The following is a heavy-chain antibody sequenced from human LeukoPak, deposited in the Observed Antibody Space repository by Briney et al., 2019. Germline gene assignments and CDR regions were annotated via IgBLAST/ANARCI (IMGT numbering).Heavy chain of an antibody. D-gene: IGHD5-18*01. CDR3: AREGTLWPQNDAFDI. J-gene: IGHJ3*02. CDR1: GGTFSSYA. CDR2: IIPIFGTA. Sequence: SVKVSCKASGGTFSSYAISWVRQAPGQGLEWMGGIIPIFGTANYAQKFQGRVTIPADESTSTAYMELSSLRSEDTAVYYCAREGTLWPQNDAFDIWGQGTMVTVSS. V-gene: IGHV1-69*13.